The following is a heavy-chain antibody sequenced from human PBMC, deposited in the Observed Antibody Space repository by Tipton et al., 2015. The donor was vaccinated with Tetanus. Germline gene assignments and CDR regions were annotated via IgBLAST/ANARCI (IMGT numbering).Heavy chain of an antibody. V-gene: IGHV1-46*01. CDR1: GYTFTSYY. Sequence: QLVQSGAEVEKPGASVKVSCKASGYTFTSYYMHWVRQAPGQGLEWMGIINPSGGSTSYAQKFQGRVTMTRDTSTSTVYMELSSLRSEDTAVYYCARGGCSGGSCYSLYYYYGMDVWGQGTTVTVSS. J-gene: IGHJ6*02. D-gene: IGHD2-15*01. CDR2: INPSGGST. CDR3: ARGGCSGGSCYSLYYYYGMDV.